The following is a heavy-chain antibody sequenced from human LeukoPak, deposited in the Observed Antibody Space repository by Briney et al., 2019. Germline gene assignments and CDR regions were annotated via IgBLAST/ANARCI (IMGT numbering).Heavy chain of an antibody. CDR1: GGSISSSSYY. CDR2: IYYTGST. CDR3: ARPYYYGSGSPTRPFQH. V-gene: IGHV4-39*07. Sequence: SETLSLTCAVSGGSISSSSYYWGWIRQPPGKGLEWIGSIYYTGSTYYNPSLKSRVTISVDTSKNQFSLKLSSVTAADTAVYYCARPYYYGSGSPTRPFQHWGQGTLVTVSS. J-gene: IGHJ1*01. D-gene: IGHD3-10*01.